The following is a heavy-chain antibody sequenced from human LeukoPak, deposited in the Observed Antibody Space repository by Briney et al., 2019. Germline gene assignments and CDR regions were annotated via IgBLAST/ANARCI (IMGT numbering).Heavy chain of an antibody. Sequence: GGSLRLSCAASGFTFSTYWMSWVRQAPGKGLEWVANINQDGSATNYVDSAKGRFIVSRDNAKNSVFLQMSSLGAEDTAVYYCAIAAGWEQAYWGQGTLVTVSS. D-gene: IGHD1-26*01. CDR3: AIAAGWEQAY. CDR1: GFTFSTYW. CDR2: INQDGSAT. J-gene: IGHJ4*02. V-gene: IGHV3-7*01.